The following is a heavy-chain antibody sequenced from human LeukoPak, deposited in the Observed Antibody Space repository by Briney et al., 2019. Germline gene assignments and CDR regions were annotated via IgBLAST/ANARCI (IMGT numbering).Heavy chain of an antibody. V-gene: IGHV3-66*04. Sequence: GGSLRLSCAASGFTVSSNYMSWVRQAPGKGLEWVSVIYSGGSTYYADSVKGRFTISRDNSKNTLYLQMNSLRAEDTAVYYCARQDDYGDEGSGYFDYWGQGTLVTVSS. CDR3: ARQDDYGDEGSGYFDY. J-gene: IGHJ4*02. CDR2: IYSGGST. D-gene: IGHD4-17*01. CDR1: GFTVSSNY.